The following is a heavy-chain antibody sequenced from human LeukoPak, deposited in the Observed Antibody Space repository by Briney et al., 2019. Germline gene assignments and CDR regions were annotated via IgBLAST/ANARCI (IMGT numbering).Heavy chain of an antibody. CDR3: ARATYSGDTSYVFDY. V-gene: IGHV4-4*07. CDR2: LYASGTT. D-gene: IGHD1-26*01. CDR1: GDSIGSYY. Sequence: SETLSLTCTVSGDSIGSYYWNWFRQPAGKGLEWIGRLYASGTTSYNPSLESRVSMSLDTSKNQFSLKLNSVTAADTAVYYCARATYSGDTSYVFDYWGQGTLASVSS. J-gene: IGHJ4*02.